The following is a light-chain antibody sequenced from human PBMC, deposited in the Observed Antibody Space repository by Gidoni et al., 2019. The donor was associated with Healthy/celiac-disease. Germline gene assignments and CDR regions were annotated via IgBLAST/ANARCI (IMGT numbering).Light chain of an antibody. CDR2: DAS. J-gene: IGKJ4*01. CDR3: QQRSNWLLT. Sequence: EIVFTQSPATLSLSPGERATLSCRASQSVSSYLAWYQQKPGQAPRLLIYDASNRATGIPARFSGSGSGTDFTLTISSLEPEDFAGYYCQQRSNWLLTFGGGTKVEIK. V-gene: IGKV3-11*01. CDR1: QSVSSY.